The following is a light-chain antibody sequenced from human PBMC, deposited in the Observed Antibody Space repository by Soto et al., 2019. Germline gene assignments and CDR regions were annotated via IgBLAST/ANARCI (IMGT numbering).Light chain of an antibody. CDR2: EVN. CDR3: SSFVGSPVV. CDR1: SSDVGDYNY. J-gene: IGLJ2*01. Sequence: QSVLTQPPSASGSPGQSVTIPCTGTSSDVGDYNYVSWYQQYPGKVPKLIIYEVNKRPSGVPDRFSGSKSGNTASLTVSGLQAEDEADYYCSSFVGSPVVFGGGTKVTVL. V-gene: IGLV2-8*01.